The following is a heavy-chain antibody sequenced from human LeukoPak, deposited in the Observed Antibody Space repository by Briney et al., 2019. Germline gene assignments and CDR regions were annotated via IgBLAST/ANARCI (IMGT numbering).Heavy chain of an antibody. CDR3: ASLSSRARADY. J-gene: IGHJ4*02. V-gene: IGHV3-13*01. Sequence: GGSLRLSCAASGFTFSSYDMHWVRQATGKGLEWVSGIGTAGDIYYPGSVKGRFTISRENAKKSLYLQMNSLRAEDTAVYCCASLSSRARADYWGQGTLVTVSS. CDR2: IGTAGDI. D-gene: IGHD6-6*01. CDR1: GFTFSSYD.